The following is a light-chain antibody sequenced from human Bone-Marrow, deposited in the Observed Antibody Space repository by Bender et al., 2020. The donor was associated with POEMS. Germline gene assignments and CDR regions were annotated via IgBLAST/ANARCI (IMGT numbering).Light chain of an antibody. V-gene: IGLV2-8*01. CDR3: SAWDDSLSGWV. CDR1: SSDVGGYNY. Sequence: QSALTQPPSASGSPGQSVTISCTGTSSDVGGYNYVSWYQHHPGKAPKLMIYEVTARPSGVPDRFSGSKSGTSASLAISELQSEDEALYYCSAWDDSLSGWVFGGGTKLTVL. CDR2: EVT. J-gene: IGLJ3*02.